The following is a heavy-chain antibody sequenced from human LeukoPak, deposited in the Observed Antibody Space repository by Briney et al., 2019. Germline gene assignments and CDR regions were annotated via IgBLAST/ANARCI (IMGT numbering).Heavy chain of an antibody. CDR1: GFTFSSYG. CDR3: AKEYYYDSSGSLDY. D-gene: IGHD3-22*01. CDR2: ISYDGSNK. V-gene: IGHV3-30*18. Sequence: GGSLRLSCAASGFTFSSYGMHWVRQAPGKGLEWVAVISYDGSNKYYADSVKGRFTISRDNSKNTLYLQMSSLRAEDTAVYYCAKEYYYDSSGSLDYWGQGTLVTVSS. J-gene: IGHJ4*02.